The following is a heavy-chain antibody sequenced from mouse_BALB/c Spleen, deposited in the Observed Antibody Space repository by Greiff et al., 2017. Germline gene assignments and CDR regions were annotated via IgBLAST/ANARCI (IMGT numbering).Heavy chain of an antibody. CDR3: ARALLRPYAMDY. CDR2: IRWKSNNYAT. Sequence: EVQLVESGGGLVQPGGSMKLSCVASGFIFSNYWMNWVRQSPEKGLEWVAEIRWKSNNYATHYAESVKGRFTISRDDSKSSVYLQMNNLRAEDTGIYYYARALLRPYAMDYWGQGTSVTVSS. D-gene: IGHD1-2*01. CDR1: GFIFSNYW. J-gene: IGHJ4*01. V-gene: IGHV6-6*02.